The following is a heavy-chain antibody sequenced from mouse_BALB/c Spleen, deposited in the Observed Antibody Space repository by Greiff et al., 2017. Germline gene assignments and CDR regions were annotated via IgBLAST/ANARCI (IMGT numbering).Heavy chain of an antibody. J-gene: IGHJ2*01. CDR1: GYSFTGYN. CDR2: IDPYYGGT. D-gene: IGHD1-1*01. Sequence: VQLQQSGPELEKPGASVKISCKASGYSFTGYNMNWVKQSNGKSLEWIGNIDPYYGGTSYNQKFKGKATLTVDKSSSTAHMELRSLASEDSAVYYCARGGDYYGSSFDYWGQGTTLTVSS. V-gene: IGHV1-20*02. CDR3: ARGGDYYGSSFDY.